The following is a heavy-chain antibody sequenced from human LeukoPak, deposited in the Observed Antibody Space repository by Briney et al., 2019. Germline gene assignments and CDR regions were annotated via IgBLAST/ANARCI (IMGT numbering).Heavy chain of an antibody. V-gene: IGHV3-30*04. CDR3: AREDNPLWFDP. Sequence: GGSLRLSCAASEFSFSNFAMYWVHQPPGKELEWLAVISYDGSIRYYADSVKGRFTISRDNSNNTLHLQMNSLRPDDSALYYCAREDNPLWFDPWGQGTLVTVSS. D-gene: IGHD1-1*01. CDR2: ISYDGSIR. CDR1: EFSFSNFA. J-gene: IGHJ5*02.